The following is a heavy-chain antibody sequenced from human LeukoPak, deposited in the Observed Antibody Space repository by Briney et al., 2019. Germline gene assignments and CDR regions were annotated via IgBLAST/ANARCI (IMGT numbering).Heavy chain of an antibody. D-gene: IGHD2-2*01. J-gene: IGHJ4*02. Sequence: GASVKVSCKASGYTFAGYYMHWVRQAPGQGLEWMGRVNPNNGGTNYAQKFQGRVTMTRDTSISTAYMELSNLRCDDTALYYCAREYCTSTSCSHTIDYWGQGAPVTVSS. CDR2: VNPNNGGT. CDR1: GYTFAGYY. V-gene: IGHV1-2*06. CDR3: AREYCTSTSCSHTIDY.